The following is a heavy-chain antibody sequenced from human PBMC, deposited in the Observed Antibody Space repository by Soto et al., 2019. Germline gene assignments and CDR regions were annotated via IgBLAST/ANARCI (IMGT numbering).Heavy chain of an antibody. D-gene: IGHD6-13*01. V-gene: IGHV3-48*03. CDR2: ISSSGSAV. J-gene: IGHJ4*02. Sequence: EVQLVESGGGVVQPGGSLRLSCVASGFTFSESEINWVRQAPGKGLEWISYISSSGSAVYYADSVKGRFTISRDNAKNSVFLHVNSLRAEDASVYYCARFKSYTSAWSYWGQGTLVTVSS. CDR3: ARFKSYTSAWSY. CDR1: GFTFSESE.